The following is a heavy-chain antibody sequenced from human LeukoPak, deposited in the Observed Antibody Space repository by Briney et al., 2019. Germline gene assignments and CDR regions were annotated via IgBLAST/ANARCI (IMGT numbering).Heavy chain of an antibody. CDR1: GGSISSYY. CDR2: IYYSGST. Sequence: SETLSLTCTVSGGSISSYYWSWIRQPPGKGLEWIGYIYYSGSTNYNPSLKSRVTISVDTSKNQFSLKLSSVTAADTAVYYCARALLRPWFDPWGQGTLVTVSP. D-gene: IGHD4-17*01. J-gene: IGHJ5*02. CDR3: ARALLRPWFDP. V-gene: IGHV4-59*01.